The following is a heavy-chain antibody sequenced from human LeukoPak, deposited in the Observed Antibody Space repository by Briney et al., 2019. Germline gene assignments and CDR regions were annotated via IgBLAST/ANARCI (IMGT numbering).Heavy chain of an antibody. CDR2: IRHDGSNT. CDR3: AKGKGSSALGY. J-gene: IGHJ4*02. Sequence: GGSLRLSCATSGLAFRIFGMYWVRQAPGKGLEWVAFIRHDGSNTYYGDSVKGRFTISRDNSKNTMYLEMKSLRVEDTALYYCAKGKGSSALGYWGQGTLVTVSS. CDR1: GLAFRIFG. D-gene: IGHD3-16*01. V-gene: IGHV3-30*02.